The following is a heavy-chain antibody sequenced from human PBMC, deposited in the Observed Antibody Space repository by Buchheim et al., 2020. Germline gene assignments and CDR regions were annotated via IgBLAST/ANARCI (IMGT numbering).Heavy chain of an antibody. CDR3: AKVAAAGIGY. J-gene: IGHJ4*02. D-gene: IGHD6-13*01. CDR1: GFTFSSYG. V-gene: IGHV3-30*18. CDR2: ISYDGSNK. Sequence: VQLVESGGGLVQPGGSLRLSCAASGFTFSSYGMHWVRQAPGKGLEWVAVISYDGSNKYYADSVKGRFTISRDNSKNTLYLQMNSLRAEDTAVYYCAKVAAAGIGYWGQGTL.